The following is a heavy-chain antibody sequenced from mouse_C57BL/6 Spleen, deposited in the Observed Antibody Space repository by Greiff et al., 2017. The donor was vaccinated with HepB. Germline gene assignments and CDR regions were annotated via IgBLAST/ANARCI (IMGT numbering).Heavy chain of an antibody. V-gene: IGHV1-20*01. J-gene: IGHJ2*01. Sequence: EVQLQESGPELVKPGDSVKISCKASGYSFTGYFMNWVMQSHGKSLEWIGRINPYNGDTFYNQKFKGKATLTVDKSSSTAHMELRSLTSEDSAVYYCARDYYGSSFFDYWGQGTTLTVSS. CDR1: GYSFTGYF. CDR2: INPYNGDT. D-gene: IGHD1-1*01. CDR3: ARDYYGSSFFDY.